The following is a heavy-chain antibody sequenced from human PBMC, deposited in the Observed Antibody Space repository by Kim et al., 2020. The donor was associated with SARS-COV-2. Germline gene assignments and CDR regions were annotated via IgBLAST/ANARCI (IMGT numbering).Heavy chain of an antibody. V-gene: IGHV3-23*01. CDR3: AKDWSYLNFDY. CDR2: ISGSGDST. CDR1: GFTFSSYA. Sequence: GGSLRLSCAASGFTFSSYAMSWVRQAPEKGLEWVSSISGSGDSTYYADSVKGRFTISRDNSKNTLYLQMNSLRAEDTAVYYCAKDWSYLNFDYWGQGTLVTVSS. J-gene: IGHJ4*02. D-gene: IGHD1-26*01.